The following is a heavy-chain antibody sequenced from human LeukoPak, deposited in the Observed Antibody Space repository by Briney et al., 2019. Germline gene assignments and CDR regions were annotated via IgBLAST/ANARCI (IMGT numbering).Heavy chain of an antibody. CDR2: ISSSGSTI. J-gene: IGHJ4*02. CDR3: ARDVRYCSSTSCRLFDY. V-gene: IGHV3-11*04. D-gene: IGHD2-2*01. Sequence: GGSLRLSCAASGFTFSDYYMSWIRQAPGKGLEWVSYISSSGSTIYYADSVKGRFTISRDNAKNSLYLQMNSLRAEDTAVYYCARDVRYCSSTSCRLFDYWGQGTLVTVSS. CDR1: GFTFSDYY.